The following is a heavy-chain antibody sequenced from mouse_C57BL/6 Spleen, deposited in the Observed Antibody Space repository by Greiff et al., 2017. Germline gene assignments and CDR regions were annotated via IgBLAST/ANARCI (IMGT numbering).Heavy chain of an antibody. D-gene: IGHD3-2*02. Sequence: EVQLQESGPELVKPGASVKIPCKASGYTFTDYNMDWVKQSHGKSLEWIGDINPNNGGTIYNQKFKGKATLTVDKSSSTAYMELRSLTSEDTAVYYCARRTAQATWFAYWGQGTLVTVSA. CDR2: INPNNGGT. V-gene: IGHV1-18*01. CDR1: GYTFTDYN. J-gene: IGHJ3*01. CDR3: ARRTAQATWFAY.